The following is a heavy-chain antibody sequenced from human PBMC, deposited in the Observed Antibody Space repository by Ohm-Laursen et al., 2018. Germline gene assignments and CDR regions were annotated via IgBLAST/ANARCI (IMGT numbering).Heavy chain of an antibody. CDR2: INHSRST. Sequence: SDTLSLTCAVYGGSFSGYYWNWIRQPPGKGLEWIGEINHSRSTKYNSSFKSRVTISVDTSKNQFSLKLSSVTAADTAAHYCARGFSGWWGRIDYWGQGILVTVSS. CDR3: ARGFSGWWGRIDY. V-gene: IGHV4-34*01. J-gene: IGHJ4*02. CDR1: GGSFSGYY. D-gene: IGHD6-19*01.